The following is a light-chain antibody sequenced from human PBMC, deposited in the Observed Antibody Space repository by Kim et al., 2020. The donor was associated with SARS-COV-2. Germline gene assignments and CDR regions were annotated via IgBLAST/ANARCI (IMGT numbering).Light chain of an antibody. V-gene: IGKV4-1*01. CDR2: WAS. Sequence: DIVMTQSPDSLAVSLGERATVTCKSSRSLTAANGDKSSVAWYQQRPGQSPKLLIYWASARESGVPDRFSGSGSGTDYTLTISSLQAEDVATYHCQQYYAEPITFGGGTKVDIK. J-gene: IGKJ4*01. CDR1: RSLTAANGDKSS. CDR3: QQYYAEPIT.